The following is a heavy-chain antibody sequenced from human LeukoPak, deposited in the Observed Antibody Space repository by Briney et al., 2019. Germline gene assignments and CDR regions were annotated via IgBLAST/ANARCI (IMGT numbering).Heavy chain of an antibody. CDR3: ARVPKYYYGSGSSNF. V-gene: IGHV4-59*01. CDR1: GASLSDYY. Sequence: SETLSLTCTVSGASLSDYYWSWIRQPPGKGLEWIGNIFCSGSTDYNPSLKSRVTISVDTSKNQFSLKLSSVTAADTAVYYCARVPKYYYGSGSSNFWGQGTLVTVSS. CDR2: IFCSGST. D-gene: IGHD3-10*01. J-gene: IGHJ4*02.